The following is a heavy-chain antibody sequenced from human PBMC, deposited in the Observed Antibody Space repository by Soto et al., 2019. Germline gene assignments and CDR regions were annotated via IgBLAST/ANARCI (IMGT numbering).Heavy chain of an antibody. CDR3: ARDISLAGSRYIDY. V-gene: IGHV3-30*04. CDR1: GFTFTAHA. CDR2: IPYDGGGRST. Sequence: QVHLVESGGGVVQPGRSLRLSCAASGFTFTAHAMHWVRQAAGKGLEWVAVIPYDGGGRSTYYTDSVKGRFTISRDNSKNTLYLQMKSLRPEDTAVYYCARDISLAGSRYIDYWGQGTLVTVSS. D-gene: IGHD6-19*01. J-gene: IGHJ4*02.